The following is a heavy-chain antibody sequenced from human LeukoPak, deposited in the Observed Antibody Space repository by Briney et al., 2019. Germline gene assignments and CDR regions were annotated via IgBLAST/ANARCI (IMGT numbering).Heavy chain of an antibody. CDR2: IYSGGST. J-gene: IGHJ4*02. D-gene: IGHD3-10*01. CDR3: ARAGGLWFGELPEYYFDY. Sequence: GGSLRLSCAASGFTVSSNYMGWVRQAPGKGLEWVSVIYSGGSTYYADSVKGRFTISRDNSKNTLYLHMNSLRAEDTAVYYCARAGGLWFGELPEYYFDYWGQGSLVTVSS. V-gene: IGHV3-53*01. CDR1: GFTVSSNY.